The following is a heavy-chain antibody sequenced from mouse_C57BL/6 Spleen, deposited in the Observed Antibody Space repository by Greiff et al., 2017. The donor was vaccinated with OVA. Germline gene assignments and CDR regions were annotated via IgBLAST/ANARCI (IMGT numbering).Heavy chain of an antibody. CDR1: GFSFNTYA. J-gene: IGHJ1*03. CDR3: VRHPRGYWYFDV. Sequence: EVQLVESGGGLVQPKGSLKLSCAASGFSFNTYAMNWVRQAPGKGLEWVARIRSKSNNYATYYADSVKDRFTISRDDSESMLYLQMNNLKTEDTAMYYCVRHPRGYWYFDVWGTGTTVTVSS. CDR2: IRSKSNNYAT. V-gene: IGHV10-1*01.